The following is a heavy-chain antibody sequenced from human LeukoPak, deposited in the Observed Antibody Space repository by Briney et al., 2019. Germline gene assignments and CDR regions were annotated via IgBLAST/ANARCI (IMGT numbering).Heavy chain of an antibody. J-gene: IGHJ5*02. V-gene: IGHV3-30*02. CDR3: AREFGTLGQWLATAYNWFDP. D-gene: IGHD6-19*01. CDR2: IRSDGSIK. Sequence: QPGGSLRLSCAASGFTFSGYGIHWVRQAPGKGLEWVSFIRSDGSIKYYADSVRDRFTISRDNSKNTLYLQMNSLRAEDTAVYYCAREFGTLGQWLATAYNWFDPWGQGTLVAVSS. CDR1: GFTFSGYG.